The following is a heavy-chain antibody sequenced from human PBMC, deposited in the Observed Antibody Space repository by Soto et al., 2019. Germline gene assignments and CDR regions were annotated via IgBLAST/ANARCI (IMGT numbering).Heavy chain of an antibody. CDR3: ARGMGRYFDL. J-gene: IGHJ2*01. V-gene: IGHV3-53*02. CDR1: GITVSTNY. D-gene: IGHD2-8*01. Sequence: EVQLVETGGGLIQPGGSLRLSCAASGITVSTNYMSWVRQAPGKGLEWVSVIYSDGKTFYADSVKGRFTISRDNSQNTVSLQMNSLRADDTAVYFCARGMGRYFDLWGRGTLVTVFS. CDR2: IYSDGKT.